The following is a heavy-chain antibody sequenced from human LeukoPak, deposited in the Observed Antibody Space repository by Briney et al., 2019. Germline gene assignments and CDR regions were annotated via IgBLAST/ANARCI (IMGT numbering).Heavy chain of an antibody. CDR3: AKDPLGYCSGGSCPRGGYYGMDV. CDR2: IGTAGDT. D-gene: IGHD2-15*01. V-gene: IGHV3-13*01. J-gene: IGHJ6*02. CDR1: GFTFSSYD. Sequence: PGGSLRLSCAASGFTFSSYDMHWVRQATGKGLEWVSAIGTAGDTYYPGSVKGRFAISRENAKNSLYLQMNSLRAEDTAVYYCAKDPLGYCSGGSCPRGGYYGMDVWGQGTTVTVSS.